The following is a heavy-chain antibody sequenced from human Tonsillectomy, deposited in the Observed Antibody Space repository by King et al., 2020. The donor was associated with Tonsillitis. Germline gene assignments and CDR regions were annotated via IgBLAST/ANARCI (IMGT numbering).Heavy chain of an antibody. J-gene: IGHJ3*02. CDR3: ARDYYYGSGSYYGLSDAFDI. CDR2: IKSDGSST. D-gene: IGHD3-10*01. V-gene: IGHV3-74*01. Sequence: VQLVESGGGLVQPGGSLRLSCAASGLTFSRYWMHWVRQAPGKGLVWVSRIKSDGSSTSYADSVKGRFTISRDNAKNTLYLQMNSLRVEDTAVYDCARDYYYGSGSYYGLSDAFDIWGQGTMVTVSS. CDR1: GLTFSRYW.